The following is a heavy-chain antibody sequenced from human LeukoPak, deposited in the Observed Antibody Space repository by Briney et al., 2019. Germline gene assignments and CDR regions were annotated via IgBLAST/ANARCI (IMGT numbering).Heavy chain of an antibody. CDR1: GYTFTSYG. V-gene: IGHV1-18*01. CDR2: IGAYNGNT. D-gene: IGHD3-3*01. Sequence: GASVKVSCKASGYTFTSYGISWVRQAPGQGLEWMGWIGAYNGNTNYAQKLQGRVTMTRDTSISTAYMELSRLRSDDTAVYYCARALTIFGVASGYWGQGTLVTVSS. CDR3: ARALTIFGVASGY. J-gene: IGHJ4*02.